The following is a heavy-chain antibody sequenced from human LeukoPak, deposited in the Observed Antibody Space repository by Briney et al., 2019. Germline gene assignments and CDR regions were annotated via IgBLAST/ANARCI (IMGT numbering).Heavy chain of an antibody. CDR2: INHSGST. J-gene: IGHJ4*02. V-gene: IGHV4-34*01. Sequence: SETLSLTCAVYGGSFSGYYWSWIRQPPGKGLEWIGEINHSGSTNYNPSLKSRVTISVDTSKNQFSLKLSSVTAADTAVYYCARGGDSSSYQDYWGQGPLVTVSS. CDR1: GGSFSGYY. CDR3: ARGGDSSSYQDY. D-gene: IGHD6-13*01.